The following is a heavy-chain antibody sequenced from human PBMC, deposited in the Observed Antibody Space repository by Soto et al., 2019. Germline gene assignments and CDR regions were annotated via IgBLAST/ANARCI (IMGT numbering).Heavy chain of an antibody. V-gene: IGHV4-30-4*01. J-gene: IGHJ6*02. CDR2: IYYSGST. D-gene: IGHD3-3*01. CDR1: GGSISSGDYY. Sequence: SETLSLTCTVSGGSISSGDYYWSWIRQPPGKGLEWIGYIYYSGSTYHNPSLKSRVTISVDTSKNQFSLKLSSVTAADTAVYYCARDNILGILYGGMDVWGQGTTVTVSS. CDR3: ARDNILGILYGGMDV.